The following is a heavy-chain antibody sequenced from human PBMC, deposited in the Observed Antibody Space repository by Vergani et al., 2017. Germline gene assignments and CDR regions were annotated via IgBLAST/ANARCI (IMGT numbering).Heavy chain of an antibody. D-gene: IGHD6-19*01. V-gene: IGHV3-7*03. CDR2: IKQDGSEK. J-gene: IGHJ5*02. CDR3: ARERAVAGAGRWFDP. Sequence: EVQLVESGGGLVQPGGSLRLSCAASGFTFSSYWMSWVRQAPGKGLEWVANIKQDGSEKYYVDSVKGRFTISVDTSKNQFSLKLSSVTAADTAVYYCARERAVAGAGRWFDPWGQGTLVTVSS. CDR1: GFTFSSYW.